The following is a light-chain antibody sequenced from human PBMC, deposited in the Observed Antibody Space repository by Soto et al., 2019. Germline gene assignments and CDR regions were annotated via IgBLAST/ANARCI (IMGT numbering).Light chain of an antibody. CDR1: SSDVGSYNL. CDR3: CSYAGSSPLWV. V-gene: IGLV2-23*02. J-gene: IGLJ3*02. Sequence: QPVLTQPASVSGSPGQSITISCTGTSSDVGSYNLVSWYQQHPGKAPKVMIYEVSKRPSGVSNRFSGSKSGNTASLTISGLQAEDEADYYCCSYAGSSPLWVFGGGTQLTVL. CDR2: EVS.